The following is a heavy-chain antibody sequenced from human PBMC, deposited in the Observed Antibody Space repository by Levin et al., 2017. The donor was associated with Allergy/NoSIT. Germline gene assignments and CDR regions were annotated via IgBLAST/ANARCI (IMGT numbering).Heavy chain of an antibody. CDR1: GGSFSGYY. V-gene: IGHV4-34*01. D-gene: IGHD2-15*01. CDR3: ARVYLGYCSGGSCYSPHLYYYDYYMDV. J-gene: IGHJ6*03. CDR2: INHSGST. Sequence: SETLSLTCAVYGGSFSGYYWSWIRQPPGKGLEWIGEINHSGSTNYNPSLKSRVTISVDTSKNQFSLKLSSVTAADTAVYYCARVYLGYCSGGSCYSPHLYYYDYYMDVWGKGTTVTVSS.